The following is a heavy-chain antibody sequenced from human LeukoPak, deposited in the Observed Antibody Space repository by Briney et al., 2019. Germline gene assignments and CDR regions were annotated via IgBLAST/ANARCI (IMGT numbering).Heavy chain of an antibody. J-gene: IGHJ6*03. V-gene: IGHV1-69*02. CDR3: TRVSTYYYYYMDV. CDR1: GGTFSSYT. D-gene: IGHD1-1*01. CDR2: IIPILGIA. Sequence: SVKVSCKASGGTFSSYTISWVRQAPGQGLEWMGRIIPILGIANYAQKFQGRVTITADKSTSTAYMELSSLRSEDTAVYYCTRVSTYYYYYMDVWGKGTTVTVSS.